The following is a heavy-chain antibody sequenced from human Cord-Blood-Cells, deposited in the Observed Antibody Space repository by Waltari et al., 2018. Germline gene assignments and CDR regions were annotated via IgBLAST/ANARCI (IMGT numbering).Heavy chain of an antibody. CDR1: GYPFTSYA. Sequence: QVQLVQSGAEVKKPGASVKVSCKASGYPFTSYAMHWVRQAPGQRLEWMGWINAGNGNTKYSQKFQGRVTITRDTSASTAYMELSSLRSEDTAVYYCARTPRFWSGYYFDYWGQGTLVTVSS. D-gene: IGHD3-3*01. V-gene: IGHV1-3*01. CDR2: INAGNGNT. J-gene: IGHJ4*02. CDR3: ARTPRFWSGYYFDY.